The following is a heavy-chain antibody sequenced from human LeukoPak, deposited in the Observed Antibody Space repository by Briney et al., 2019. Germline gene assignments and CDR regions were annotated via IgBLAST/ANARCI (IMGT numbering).Heavy chain of an antibody. CDR1: GFTFSSYS. J-gene: IGHJ6*03. CDR3: AKDVDSTYYYYMDV. D-gene: IGHD5-12*01. V-gene: IGHV3-23*01. CDR2: ISGSGTRT. Sequence: PGGSLRLPCAASGFTFSSYSMSWVRQAPGKGLEWVSTISGSGTRTYYADSVKGRFTISRDNSKNTLYLQMDSLSAEDTAVYYCAKDVDSTYYYYMDVWGKGTTVTVSS.